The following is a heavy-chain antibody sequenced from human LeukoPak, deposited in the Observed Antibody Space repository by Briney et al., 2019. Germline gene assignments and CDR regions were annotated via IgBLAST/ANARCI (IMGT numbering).Heavy chain of an antibody. CDR3: ARDVGNGMDV. V-gene: IGHV4-61*01. J-gene: IGHJ6*02. CDR2: IYYSGST. CDR1: GGSVSSGSYY. Sequence: SETLSLTCTVSGGSVSSGSYYWSWIRQPPGKGLEWIGYIYYSGSTNYNPSLKSRVTISVDTSKNQFSLKLSSVTAEDTAVYYCARDVGNGMDVWGQGTTVTVSS. D-gene: IGHD1-14*01.